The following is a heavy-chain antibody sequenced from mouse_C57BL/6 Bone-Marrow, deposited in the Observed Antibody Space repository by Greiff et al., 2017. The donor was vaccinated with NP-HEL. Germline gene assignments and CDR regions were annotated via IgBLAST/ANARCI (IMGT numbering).Heavy chain of an antibody. V-gene: IGHV1-81*01. Sequence: LQESGAELARPGASVKLSCKASGYTFTSYGISWVKQRTGQGLEWIGEIYPRSGNTYYTEKFKGKATLTADKSSSTAYMELRSLTSEDSAVYFCARLVPIYYGSSWFAYWGQGTLVTVSA. CDR1: GYTFTSYG. CDR2: IYPRSGNT. CDR3: ARLVPIYYGSSWFAY. J-gene: IGHJ3*01. D-gene: IGHD1-1*01.